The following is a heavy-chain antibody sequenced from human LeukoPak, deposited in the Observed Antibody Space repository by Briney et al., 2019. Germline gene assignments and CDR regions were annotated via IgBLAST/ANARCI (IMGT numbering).Heavy chain of an antibody. Sequence: PSETLSLTCTVSGGSVSSYYWSWIRQPPGKGLEWIGYIYYSGSTNYNPSLKSRVTISVDTSKNQFSLKLSSVTAADTAVYYCAXLASSSWYGHYCYGMDVWGQGTTVTVSS. CDR3: AXLASSSWYGHYCYGMDV. CDR2: IYYSGST. CDR1: GGSVSSYY. J-gene: IGHJ6*02. V-gene: IGHV4-59*08. D-gene: IGHD6-13*01.